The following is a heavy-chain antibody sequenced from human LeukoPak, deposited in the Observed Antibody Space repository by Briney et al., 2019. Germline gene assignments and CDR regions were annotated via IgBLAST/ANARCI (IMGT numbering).Heavy chain of an antibody. Sequence: GGSLRLSCAASGFSFAEYGVSWVRQAPGKGLEWIAVIRNKAHGGTTDYAASVKGGFTISRDDSKSIAYLQMNSLRTEDTAVYYCTRDQVQLFDYWGQGTLVTVSS. CDR3: TRDQVQLFDY. CDR2: IRNKAHGGTT. V-gene: IGHV3-49*04. D-gene: IGHD1-1*01. CDR1: GFSFAEYG. J-gene: IGHJ4*02.